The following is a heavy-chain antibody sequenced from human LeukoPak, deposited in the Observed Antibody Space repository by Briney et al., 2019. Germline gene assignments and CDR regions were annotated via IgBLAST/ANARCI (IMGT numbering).Heavy chain of an antibody. J-gene: IGHJ3*02. D-gene: IGHD2-15*01. V-gene: IGHV4-59*01. Sequence: SETLSLTCTVSGGSISSYYWSWIRQPAGKGLEWIGYISYSGSTSYNPSLKSRVTISVDTSKNQFSLRLNSVTAADTAVYYCAREAYCSGGSCYSGAFDIWGQGKMVTVSS. CDR2: ISYSGST. CDR3: AREAYCSGGSCYSGAFDI. CDR1: GGSISSYY.